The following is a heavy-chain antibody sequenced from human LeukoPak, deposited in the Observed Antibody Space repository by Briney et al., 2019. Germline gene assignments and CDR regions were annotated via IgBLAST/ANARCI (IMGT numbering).Heavy chain of an antibody. J-gene: IGHJ5*02. CDR3: ACRDLSSTWSYP. CDR2: IYPGDSRV. D-gene: IGHD6-13*01. Sequence: GESLQISCKAVGYSFTNYCIGWVRQLAGRGMVWMVVIYPGDSRVRYNPSFQGQVTISVDKSVSTAYLQLISLKASDTAVYYCACRDLSSTWSYPWGQGTLVTVSS. V-gene: IGHV5-51*01. CDR1: GYSFTNYC.